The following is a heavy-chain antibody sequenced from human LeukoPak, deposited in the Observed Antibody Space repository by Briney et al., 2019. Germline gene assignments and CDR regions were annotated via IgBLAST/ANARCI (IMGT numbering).Heavy chain of an antibody. CDR1: GYSFTTYW. CDR2: IDPSDSYT. Sequence: KVSCKVSGYSFTTYWISWVRQMPGKGLEWMGRIDPSDSYTDYAPSFQGHVTISADRSLSTAYLQWYSLKASDTAMYYCARQDFWGQGTLVTVSS. J-gene: IGHJ4*02. CDR3: ARQDF. V-gene: IGHV5-10-1*01.